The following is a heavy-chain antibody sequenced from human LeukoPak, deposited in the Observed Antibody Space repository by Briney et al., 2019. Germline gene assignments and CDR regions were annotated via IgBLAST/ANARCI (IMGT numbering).Heavy chain of an antibody. J-gene: IGHJ4*02. V-gene: IGHV1-2*05. CDR1: GYTFTGYY. Sequence: ASVKVSCKASGYTFTGYYMHWVRQAPGQGLEWMGRINPNSGGTNYAQKFQGRVTMTRDTSISTAYMELSRLRSDDTDVYYCARDLPLIKGAVDYWGQGTLVTVSS. D-gene: IGHD1-26*01. CDR2: INPNSGGT. CDR3: ARDLPLIKGAVDY.